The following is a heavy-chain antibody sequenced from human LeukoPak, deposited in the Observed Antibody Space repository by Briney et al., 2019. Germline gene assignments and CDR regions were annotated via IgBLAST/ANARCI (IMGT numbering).Heavy chain of an antibody. D-gene: IGHD2-2*02. J-gene: IGHJ4*02. Sequence: PGGSLRLSCAASGFTFSSYAMHWVRQASGKGLEWVAVISYDGSNKYYADSVKGRFTISRDNSKNTLYLQMNSLRAEDTAVYYCARDHCSSTSCYSHYWGQGTLVTVSS. CDR2: ISYDGSNK. V-gene: IGHV3-30-3*01. CDR1: GFTFSSYA. CDR3: ARDHCSSTSCYSHY.